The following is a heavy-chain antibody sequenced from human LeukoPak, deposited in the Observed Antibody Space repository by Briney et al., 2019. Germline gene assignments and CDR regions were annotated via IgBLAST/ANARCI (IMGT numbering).Heavy chain of an antibody. V-gene: IGHV4-34*01. Sequence: PSETLSLTCAVYGGSFSGYYWSWIRQPPGKGLEWIGEVNHSGSTNYNPSLKSRVTISVDTSKNQFSLKLSSVTAADTAVYYCARSTMYYYGSGTGRGYSQHWGQGTLVTVSS. CDR3: ARSTMYYYGSGTGRGYSQH. CDR1: GGSFSGYY. CDR2: VNHSGST. D-gene: IGHD3-10*01. J-gene: IGHJ1*01.